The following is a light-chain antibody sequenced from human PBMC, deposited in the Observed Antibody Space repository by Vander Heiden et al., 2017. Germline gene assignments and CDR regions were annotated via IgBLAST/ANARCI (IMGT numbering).Light chain of an antibody. CDR1: QDISNY. Sequence: DIQMTQSPSSLSASVGDRVTITCQASQDISNYLHWYQQQPGKAPKLLIYDASNLQRGVPPRFSGSGSGRDFTFTISSLQPEDIATYYCQQYDNLPPMYSFGQGTKLEI. V-gene: IGKV1-33*01. CDR2: DAS. J-gene: IGKJ2*03. CDR3: QQYDNLPPMYS.